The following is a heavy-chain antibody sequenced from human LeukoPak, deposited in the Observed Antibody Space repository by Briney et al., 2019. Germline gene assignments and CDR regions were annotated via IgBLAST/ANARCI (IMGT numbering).Heavy chain of an antibody. CDR2: IKQDGSEK. D-gene: IGHD6-13*01. Sequence: GGSLRLSCAASGFTLSNYWMSWVRQAPGKGLEWVANIKQDGSEKYYVDSVKGRFTISRDNAKNSLYLQVNSLRAEDTAVYYCARDLMGIAYRGAFYYWGQGTLVTVSS. CDR1: GFTLSNYW. CDR3: ARDLMGIAYRGAFYY. J-gene: IGHJ4*02. V-gene: IGHV3-7*03.